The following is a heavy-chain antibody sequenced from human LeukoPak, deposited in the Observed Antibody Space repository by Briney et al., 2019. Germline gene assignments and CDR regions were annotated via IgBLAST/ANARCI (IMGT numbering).Heavy chain of an antibody. J-gene: IGHJ5*02. CDR2: ISGSGGST. CDR3: GKDTAYGSGSLNWFDP. V-gene: IGHV3-23*01. CDR1: GFTFSSCA. Sequence: GGSLRLSCAASGFTFSSCAMSWVRQAPGKGLEWVSAISGSGGSTYYADSVKGRFTISRDNSKNTLYLQMNSLRAEDTAVYYCGKDTAYGSGSLNWFDPWGQGTLVTVSS. D-gene: IGHD3-10*01.